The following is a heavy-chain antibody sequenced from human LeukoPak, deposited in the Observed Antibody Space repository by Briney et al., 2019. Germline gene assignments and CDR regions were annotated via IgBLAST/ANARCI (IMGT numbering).Heavy chain of an antibody. V-gene: IGHV4-34*01. Sequence: SETLCLTCAVYGGSFSGYYWSWIREPPGKGLEWIGEINRSGSTNYNPSLKSRVTISVDTSKNQFSLKLSSVTAADTAVYSCARVRYNWNYYWFDPWGQGTLVTVSS. J-gene: IGHJ5*02. CDR2: INRSGST. D-gene: IGHD1-7*01. CDR1: GGSFSGYY. CDR3: ARVRYNWNYYWFDP.